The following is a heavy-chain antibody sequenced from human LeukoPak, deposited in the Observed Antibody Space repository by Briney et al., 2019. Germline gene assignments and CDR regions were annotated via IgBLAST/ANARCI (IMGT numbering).Heavy chain of an antibody. CDR1: GYTFTSYD. CDR3: ARGDHIAVAGRDWFHL. D-gene: IGHD6-19*01. Sequence: ASVKVSCKASGYTFTSYDINWVRQATGQGLEWMGWMNPNSGNTGYAQKFQGRVTITRNTSISTAYMELSSLRSEDTAVYYCARGDHIAVAGRDWFHLWGQGTLVTVSS. CDR2: MNPNSGNT. J-gene: IGHJ5*02. V-gene: IGHV1-8*03.